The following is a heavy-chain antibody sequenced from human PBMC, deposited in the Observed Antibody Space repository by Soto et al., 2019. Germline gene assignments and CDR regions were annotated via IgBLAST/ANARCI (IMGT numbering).Heavy chain of an antibody. Sequence: SETLSLTCTVSGGSISSYYWSWIRQPPGKGLEWIGYIYYSGSTNYNPSLKSRVTISVDTSKNQFSLKLSSVTAADTAVYYCARDGPNHYYYYGMDVWGQRTTVTVSS. CDR2: IYYSGST. CDR1: GGSISSYY. J-gene: IGHJ6*02. V-gene: IGHV4-59*01. CDR3: ARDGPNHYYYYGMDV.